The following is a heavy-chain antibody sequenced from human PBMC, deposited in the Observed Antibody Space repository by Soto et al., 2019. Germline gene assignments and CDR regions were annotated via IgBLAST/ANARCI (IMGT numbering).Heavy chain of an antibody. Sequence: QVHLVQSGAEVKKPGASVKVSCKASGYTFTAYGITWVRQAPGQGLEWIGWLSAYNGNTNYAQKLLGRVNMTADPTTSTASMEFTGLKSGETDVYYCASWSTYASFDVWGQGTMVTVSS. V-gene: IGHV1-18*01. CDR3: ASWSTYASFDV. J-gene: IGHJ3*01. CDR1: GYTFTAYG. CDR2: LSAYNGNT. D-gene: IGHD4-17*01.